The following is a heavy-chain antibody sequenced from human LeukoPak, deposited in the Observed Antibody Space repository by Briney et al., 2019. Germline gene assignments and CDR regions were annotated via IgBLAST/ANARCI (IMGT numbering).Heavy chain of an antibody. Sequence: PGGSLRLSCAASGFTFSSCEMNWVRQAPGKGLEWVSYISSSGSTIYYADSVKGRFTISRDNAKNSLYLQMNSLRAEDTAVYYCARDLGGYFDYWGQGTLVTVSS. D-gene: IGHD3-16*01. CDR1: GFTFSSCE. CDR3: ARDLGGYFDY. CDR2: ISSSGSTI. V-gene: IGHV3-48*03. J-gene: IGHJ4*02.